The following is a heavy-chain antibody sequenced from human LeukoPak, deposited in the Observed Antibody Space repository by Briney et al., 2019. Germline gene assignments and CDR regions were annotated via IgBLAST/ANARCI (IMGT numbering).Heavy chain of an antibody. D-gene: IGHD1-1*01. V-gene: IGHV3-21*01. CDR1: VFTFSSYS. CDR3: ARVGHWNDLDYYYYMDV. J-gene: IGHJ6*03. CDR2: ISSGSSHI. Sequence: PGGSLRLSCAVSVFTFSSYSMNWVRQAPGKGLEWVSAISSGSSHINYADSVKGRFTISRDNAENSLYLQMNSLRAEDTAVYYCARVGHWNDLDYYYYMDVWGKGTTVTVSS.